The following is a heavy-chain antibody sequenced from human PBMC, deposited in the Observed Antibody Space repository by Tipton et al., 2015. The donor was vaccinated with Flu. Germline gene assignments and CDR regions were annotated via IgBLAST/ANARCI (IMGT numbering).Heavy chain of an antibody. V-gene: IGHV4-39*07. Sequence: TLSLTCSVSDSSITSNSYSWGWIRQSPGKGLEWIGSIYNTGDTFYKPSLRGRVTMSLDTPKKKFFMKLSSVTAADTAVYFCARGPPGPSIRAYYFDIWGQGALVTVSS. CDR3: ARGPPGPSIRAYYFDI. D-gene: IGHD2-21*01. CDR2: IYNTGDT. J-gene: IGHJ4*02. CDR1: DSSITSNSYS.